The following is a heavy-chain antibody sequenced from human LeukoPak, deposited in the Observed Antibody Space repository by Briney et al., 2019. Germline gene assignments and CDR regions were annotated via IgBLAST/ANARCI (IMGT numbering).Heavy chain of an antibody. CDR2: IIPIFGTA. D-gene: IGHD6-13*01. J-gene: IGHJ6*02. CDR1: GGTFSSYA. Sequence: GASVKVSCKASGGTFSSYAISWVRQAPGQGLEWMGGIIPIFGTANYAQKFQGRVTITADESTSTAYMELSSLRSEDTAVYYCARESGQQLVRYYYYGMDVWGQGTTVTVSS. V-gene: IGHV1-69*13. CDR3: ARESGQQLVRYYYYGMDV.